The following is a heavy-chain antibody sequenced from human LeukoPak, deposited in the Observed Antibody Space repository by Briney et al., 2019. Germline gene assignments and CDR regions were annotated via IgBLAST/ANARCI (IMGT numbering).Heavy chain of an antibody. D-gene: IGHD6-19*01. Sequence: SETLSLTCTVSGDSISSSSSYWGWIRQPPGEGLEWIGSIYYSGSTNYNPSLKSRVTISVDTSKNQFSLKLSSVTAADTAVYYCARDLGAVADYWGQGTLVTVSS. V-gene: IGHV4-39*07. CDR2: IYYSGST. J-gene: IGHJ4*02. CDR1: GDSISSSSSY. CDR3: ARDLGAVADY.